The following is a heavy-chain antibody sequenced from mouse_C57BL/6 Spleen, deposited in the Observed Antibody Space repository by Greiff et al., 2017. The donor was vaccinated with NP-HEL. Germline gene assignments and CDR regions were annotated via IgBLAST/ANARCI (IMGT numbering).Heavy chain of an antibody. D-gene: IGHD2-2*01. Sequence: VQLQQSVAELVRPGASVKLSFTASGFNIQNTYMHWVTPSPEQGLEWIGRIDPANGNTKYAPKFLGTATIPADTSYNTAYLQLSSLTSEDAAIYYWAGYDEEDFDYWGQGTTLTVSS. CDR1: GFNIQNTY. CDR3: AGYDEEDFDY. J-gene: IGHJ2*01. CDR2: IDPANGNT. V-gene: IGHV14-3*01.